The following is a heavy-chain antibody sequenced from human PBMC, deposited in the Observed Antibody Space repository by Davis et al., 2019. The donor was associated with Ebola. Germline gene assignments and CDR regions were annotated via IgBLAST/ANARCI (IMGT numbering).Heavy chain of an antibody. CDR3: ARDRSYYGSGSYHL. D-gene: IGHD3-10*01. V-gene: IGHV1-18*01. Sequence: ASVKVSCKASGYTFTSYGISWVRQAPGQGLEWMGWISAYNGNTNYAQKLQGRVTMTTDTSTSTAYMELRSLRSDDTAVYYCARDRSYYGSGSYHLWGQGTLVTVSS. CDR1: GYTFTSYG. J-gene: IGHJ4*02. CDR2: ISAYNGNT.